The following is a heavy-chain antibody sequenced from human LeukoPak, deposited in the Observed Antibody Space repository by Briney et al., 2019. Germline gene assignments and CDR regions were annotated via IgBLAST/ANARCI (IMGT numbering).Heavy chain of an antibody. CDR2: IKQDGREK. D-gene: IGHD3-3*01. CDR3: AREGAYEDDFDY. J-gene: IGHJ4*02. V-gene: IGHV3-7*01. CDR1: GFTFRNYW. Sequence: GGSLRLSCVGSGFTFRNYWKSWVSQAPGKGLEWGAKIKQDGREKYYVASVKGRFTISRDNAKKSLYLQMNSLRAEDTALYFCAREGAYEDDFDYWGQGTLVTVSS.